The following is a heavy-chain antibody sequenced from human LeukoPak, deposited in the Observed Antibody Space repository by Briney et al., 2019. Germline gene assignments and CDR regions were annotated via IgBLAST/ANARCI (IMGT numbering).Heavy chain of an antibody. J-gene: IGHJ4*02. Sequence: PGGSLRLSCAASGFTFSSYSMNWVRQAPGKGLEGVSYISSSSSTIYYADSVKGRFTISRDNAKNSLYLQMNSLRAEDTAVYYCARDGVGGSFDYWGQGTLVTVSS. CDR1: GFTFSSYS. V-gene: IGHV3-48*04. CDR3: ARDGVGGSFDY. CDR2: ISSSSSTI. D-gene: IGHD3-3*01.